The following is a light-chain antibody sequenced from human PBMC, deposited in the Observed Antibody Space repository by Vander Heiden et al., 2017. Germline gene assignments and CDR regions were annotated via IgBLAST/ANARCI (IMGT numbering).Light chain of an antibody. CDR2: KVA. J-gene: IGKJ1*01. CDR1: QGLVYSDGNTS. Sequence: DVVMTQSPPSLPVTLGQPAYISCRSSQGLVYSDGNTSLNWFQQRPGQSPRRLLYKVAIRDSVVPDRFSGSGSGTDFTLKISRVEAEDIGIYYCMQGTHWPWTFGQGTKVEIK. CDR3: MQGTHWPWT. V-gene: IGKV2-30*01.